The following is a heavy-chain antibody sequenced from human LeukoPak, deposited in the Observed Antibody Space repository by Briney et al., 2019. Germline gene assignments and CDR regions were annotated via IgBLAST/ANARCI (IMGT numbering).Heavy chain of an antibody. V-gene: IGHV3-48*02. D-gene: IGHD4-23*01. CDR2: ITGSSGTI. J-gene: IGHJ4*02. CDR3: ARSNSADY. Sequence: GGSLRLSCAASGFTCSIYAMNWVRQAPGKGLEWVSFITGSSGTIYYADSVKGRFTISRDNAKNSLFLQMDSLRDEDTAVYYCARSNSADYWGQGTLVTVSS. CDR1: GFTCSIYA.